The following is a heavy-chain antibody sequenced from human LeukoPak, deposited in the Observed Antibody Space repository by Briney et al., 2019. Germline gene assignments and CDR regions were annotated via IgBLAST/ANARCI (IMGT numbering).Heavy chain of an antibody. CDR1: GGSISSSSYY. CDR2: IYYSGST. D-gene: IGHD5-12*01. CDR3: ARGGYSGYEHATFINFDY. J-gene: IGHJ4*02. V-gene: IGHV4-39*07. Sequence: SETLSLTCTVSGGSISSSSYYWGWIRQPPGKGLEWIGSIYYSGSTYYNPSLKSRVTISVDTSKNQFSLKLSSVTAADTAVYYCARGGYSGYEHATFINFDYWGQGTLVTVSS.